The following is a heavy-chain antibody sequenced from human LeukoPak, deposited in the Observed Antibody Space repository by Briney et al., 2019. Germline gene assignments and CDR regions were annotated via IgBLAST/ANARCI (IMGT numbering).Heavy chain of an antibody. D-gene: IGHD3-3*01. V-gene: IGHV4-4*02. J-gene: IGHJ6*02. CDR2: IYHSGSP. Sequence: SGTLSLTCAVSGGSISSNNWWGWVRQPPGKGLEWIGEIYHSGSPNYNPSLKSRVTISVDKSRSHFSLNLSSVTAADTAVYYCARDFRTITIFGVATSPLHQLYYYYYGMDVWGQGTTVTVSS. CDR1: GGSISSNNW. CDR3: ARDFRTITIFGVATSPLHQLYYYYYGMDV.